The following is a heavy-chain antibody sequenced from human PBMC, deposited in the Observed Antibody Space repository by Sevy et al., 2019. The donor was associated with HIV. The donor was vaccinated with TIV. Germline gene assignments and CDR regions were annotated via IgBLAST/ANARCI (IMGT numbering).Heavy chain of an antibody. CDR1: GYTLTELS. D-gene: IGHD3-22*01. V-gene: IGHV1-24*01. CDR2: FDPEDGET. Sequence: ASVKVSCKVSGYTLTELSMHWVRQAPGKGLEWMGSFDPEDGETIYAQKFQGRVTMTEDTSADTAYMELGSLGSEDTAVYFCATTKDYYDSSGCPFDYWGQGTLVTVSS. CDR3: ATTKDYYDSSGCPFDY. J-gene: IGHJ4*02.